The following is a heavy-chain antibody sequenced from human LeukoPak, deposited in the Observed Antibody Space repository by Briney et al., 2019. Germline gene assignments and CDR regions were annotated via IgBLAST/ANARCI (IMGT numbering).Heavy chain of an antibody. CDR1: GYTFTSYG. CDR2: ISVYNGNT. Sequence: ASVKVSCKASGYTFTSYGISWVRQAPGQGLEWMGWISVYNGNTNYAQKLQGRVTMTTDTSTSTAYMELRSLRSDDTAVYYCAREASLFYYFDYWGQGTLVTVSS. D-gene: IGHD3-9*01. CDR3: AREASLFYYFDY. V-gene: IGHV1-18*01. J-gene: IGHJ4*02.